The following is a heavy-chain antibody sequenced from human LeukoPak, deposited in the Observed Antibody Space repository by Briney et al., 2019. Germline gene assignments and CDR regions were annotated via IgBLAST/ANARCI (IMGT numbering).Heavy chain of an antibody. D-gene: IGHD4-17*01. J-gene: IGHJ1*01. CDR2: IYPGDSDT. CDR1: GYTFTNYW. Sequence: GESLKISCEGSGYTFTNYWIGWVRQMPGKGLELMGIIYPGDSDTRYRPSFQGQVTISADKSIRTAYLQWSSLKASDTAMYYCARLHGDYAYFQPWGQGTLVTVSS. V-gene: IGHV5-51*01. CDR3: ARLHGDYAYFQP.